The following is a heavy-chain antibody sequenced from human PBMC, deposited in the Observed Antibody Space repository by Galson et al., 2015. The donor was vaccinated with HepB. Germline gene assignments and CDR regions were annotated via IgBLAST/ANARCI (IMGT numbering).Heavy chain of an antibody. CDR3: AKERNYGRVEN. CDR2: ISYDGRIK. J-gene: IGHJ4*02. Sequence: SLRLSCAASGFTFSSYAINWVRQAPGKGLEWVALISYDGRIKYYADSVKGRFTISRDSSKNTQYLQMNSLRVEDTAVYYCAKERNYGRVENLVQGTLVTVSS. CDR1: GFTFSSYA. V-gene: IGHV3-30*18. D-gene: IGHD4-17*01.